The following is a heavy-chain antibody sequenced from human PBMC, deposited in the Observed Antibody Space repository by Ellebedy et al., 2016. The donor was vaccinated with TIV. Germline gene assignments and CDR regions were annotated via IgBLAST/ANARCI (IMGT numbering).Heavy chain of an antibody. CDR2: INPNSGGT. Sequence: AASVKVSCKASGYTFTGYYMHWVRQAPGQGLEWMGWINPNSGGTNYAQKFQGRVTITADESTSTAYMELSSLRSEDTAVYYCARDRDILTGFVDYWGQGTLVTVSS. J-gene: IGHJ4*02. CDR1: GYTFTGYY. V-gene: IGHV1-2*02. D-gene: IGHD3-9*01. CDR3: ARDRDILTGFVDY.